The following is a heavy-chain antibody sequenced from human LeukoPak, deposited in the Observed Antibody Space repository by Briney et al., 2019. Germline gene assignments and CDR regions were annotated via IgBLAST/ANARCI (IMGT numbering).Heavy chain of an antibody. J-gene: IGHJ4*02. CDR1: GGTFSSYA. V-gene: IGHV1-69*04. CDR3: ARDSAGSSGSYLRLDY. D-gene: IGHD3-10*01. CDR2: MIPILGIA. Sequence: SVKVSCKASGGTFSSYAISWVRQAPGQALEWVGRMIPILGIANYAQKFQGRVTITADKSTSTAYMELSSLRSEDTAVYYCARDSAGSSGSYLRLDYWGQGTLVTVSS.